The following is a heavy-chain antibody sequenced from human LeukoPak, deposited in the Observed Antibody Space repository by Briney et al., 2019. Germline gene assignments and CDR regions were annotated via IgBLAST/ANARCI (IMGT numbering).Heavy chain of an antibody. CDR3: AGVDTAMATMGY. Sequence: SETQSLTCTVSGGSISSYYWSWIRQPPGKGLEWIGYIYYSGSTNYNPSLKSRVTISVDTSKNQFSLKLSSVTAADTAVYYCAGVDTAMATMGYWGQGTLVTVSS. CDR1: GGSISSYY. J-gene: IGHJ4*02. CDR2: IYYSGST. D-gene: IGHD5-18*01. V-gene: IGHV4-59*01.